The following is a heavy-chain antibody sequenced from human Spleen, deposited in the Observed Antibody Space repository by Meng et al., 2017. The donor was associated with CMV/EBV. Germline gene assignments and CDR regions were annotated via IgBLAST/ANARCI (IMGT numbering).Heavy chain of an antibody. V-gene: IGHV4-30-4*01. CDR3: ARGIPFGRYPYNWFDP. D-gene: IGHD3-16*02. J-gene: IGHJ5*02. CDR2: IYYSGST. CDR1: GSISSGGSY. Sequence: GSISSGGSYWSWIRQPPGKGLEWIGYIYYSGSTYYNPSLKSRVTISVDTSKNQFSLKLSSVTAADTAVYYCARGIPFGRYPYNWFDPWGQGTLVTVSS.